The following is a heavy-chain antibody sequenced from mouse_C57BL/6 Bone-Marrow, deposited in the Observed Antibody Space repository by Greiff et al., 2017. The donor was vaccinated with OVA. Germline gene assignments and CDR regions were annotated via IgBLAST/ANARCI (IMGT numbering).Heavy chain of an antibody. CDR1: GFTFTDYY. CDR3: ASFTGYFDV. V-gene: IGHV7-3*01. J-gene: IGHJ1*03. Sequence: EVMLVESGGGLVQPGGSLSLSCAASGFTFTDYYMSWVRQPPGKALEWLGFIRNKANGYTTEYSASVKGRFTISRDNSQSILYLQMHALRAEDSATYYCASFTGYFDVWGTGTTVTVSA. CDR2: IRNKANGYTT.